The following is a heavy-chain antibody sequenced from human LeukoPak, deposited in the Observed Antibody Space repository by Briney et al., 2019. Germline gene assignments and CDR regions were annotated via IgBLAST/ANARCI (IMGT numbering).Heavy chain of an antibody. CDR3: ARDGYSYGYTAGHTYYYYYMDV. CDR2: ISSSSSTI. V-gene: IGHV3-48*01. D-gene: IGHD5-18*01. J-gene: IGHJ6*03. CDR1: GFTFSSYS. Sequence: GGSLRLSCAASGFTFSSYSMNWVRQAPGKGLEWVSYISSSSSTIYYADSVKGRFTISRDNAKNSLYLQMNSLRAEDTAVYYCARDGYSYGYTAGHTYYYYYMDVWGKGTTVTVSS.